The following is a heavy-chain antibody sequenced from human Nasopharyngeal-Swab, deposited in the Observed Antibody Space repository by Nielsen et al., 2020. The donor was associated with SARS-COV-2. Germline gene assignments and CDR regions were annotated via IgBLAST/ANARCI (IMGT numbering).Heavy chain of an antibody. CDR3: ARPRGYSGSSDAFDI. CDR1: GYSFTNYW. V-gene: IGHV5-51*01. J-gene: IGHJ3*02. D-gene: IGHD5-12*01. Sequence: GESLKISCQGSGYSFTNYWIVWVRQMPGKGLEWMWIIHPGDSDTRYSPSFQGQVTISADKSITTAYLQWSSPKASDTAMYYCARPRGYSGSSDAFDIWGQGTMVTVSS. CDR2: IHPGDSDT.